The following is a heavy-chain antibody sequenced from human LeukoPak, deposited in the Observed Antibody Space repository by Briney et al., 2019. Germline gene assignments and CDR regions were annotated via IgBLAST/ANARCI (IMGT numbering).Heavy chain of an antibody. CDR2: IYHSGST. J-gene: IGHJ3*02. Sequence: SETLSLTCTVSGGSISSGGYYWSWIRQPPGKGQEWIGYIYHSGSTYYNPSLKSRVTISVDRSKNQFSLELSSVTATDTAVYFCATNRRGTYDRPFDIWGQGTMVTVSS. CDR3: ATNRRGTYDRPFDI. D-gene: IGHD1-26*01. V-gene: IGHV4-30-2*01. CDR1: GGSISSGGYY.